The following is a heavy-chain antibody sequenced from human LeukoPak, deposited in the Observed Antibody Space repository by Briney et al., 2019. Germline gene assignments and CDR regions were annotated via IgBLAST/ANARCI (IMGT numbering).Heavy chain of an antibody. V-gene: IGHV4-39*07. D-gene: IGHD3-3*01. CDR2: MYNSGST. CDR3: ARMLTIFGVVTPYYYGMDV. J-gene: IGHJ6*02. CDR1: GDSISGSSYY. Sequence: SETLSLTCTVSGDSISGSSYYWGWIRQPPGKGLEWIASMYNSGSTYYNPSLKSRVTISVDTSKNQFSLKLSSVTAADTAVYYCARMLTIFGVVTPYYYGMDVWGQGTTVTVSS.